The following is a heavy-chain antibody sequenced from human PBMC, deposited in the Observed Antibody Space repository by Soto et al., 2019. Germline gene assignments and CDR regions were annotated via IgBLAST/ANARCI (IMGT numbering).Heavy chain of an antibody. Sequence: QVQLVESGGGVVQPGRSLRLSCAASGFTFSTYAMHWVRQAPGKGLEWVAVIWYDGSNKNYANSVKGRFTISRDNSKDTPYVQMNSLRAEDTAVYYCARERDGLDVWGQGTTVTVSS. J-gene: IGHJ6*02. CDR1: GFTFSTYA. V-gene: IGHV3-33*01. CDR3: ARERDGLDV. CDR2: IWYDGSNK.